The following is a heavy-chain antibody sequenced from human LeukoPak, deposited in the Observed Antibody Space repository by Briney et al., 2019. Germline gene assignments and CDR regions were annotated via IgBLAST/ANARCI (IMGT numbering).Heavy chain of an antibody. V-gene: IGHV3-23*01. CDR3: AINLLSGWSIDY. D-gene: IGHD3-3*01. CDR2: ISGSGGST. CDR1: GFTFSSYG. Sequence: PGGSLRLSCAASGFTFSSYGMRWVRQAPGKGLEWVSAISGSGGSTYYADSVKGRFTISRDNSKNTLYLQMNSLRAEDTAVYYCAINLLSGWSIDYWGQGTLVTVSS. J-gene: IGHJ4*02.